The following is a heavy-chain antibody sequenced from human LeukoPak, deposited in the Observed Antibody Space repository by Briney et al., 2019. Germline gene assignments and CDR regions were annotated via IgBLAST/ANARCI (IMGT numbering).Heavy chain of an antibody. CDR2: IIPILGIA. Sequence: ASVKVSCKASGGTFSSYAISWVRQAPGQGLEWMGRIIPILGIANYAQKFQGRVTITADKSTSTAYMELSSLRSEDTAVYYCARDGSSWSRVLWFDPWGQGTLVTVSS. D-gene: IGHD6-6*01. J-gene: IGHJ5*02. V-gene: IGHV1-69*04. CDR3: ARDGSSWSRVLWFDP. CDR1: GGTFSSYA.